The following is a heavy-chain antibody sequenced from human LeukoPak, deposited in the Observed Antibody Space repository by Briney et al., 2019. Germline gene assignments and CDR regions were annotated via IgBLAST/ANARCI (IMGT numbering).Heavy chain of an antibody. CDR3: ARGRTTVTYYYGSGSYPLDY. V-gene: IGHV4-59*12. D-gene: IGHD3-10*01. Sequence: SETLSLTCTVSGGSINSYYWSWIRQPPGKGLEWIGYIYYSGSTKYNPSLKSRVTISVDTSKNQFSLKLSSVTAADTAVYYCARGRTTVTYYYGSGSYPLDYWGQGTLVTVSS. CDR1: GGSINSYY. CDR2: IYYSGST. J-gene: IGHJ4*02.